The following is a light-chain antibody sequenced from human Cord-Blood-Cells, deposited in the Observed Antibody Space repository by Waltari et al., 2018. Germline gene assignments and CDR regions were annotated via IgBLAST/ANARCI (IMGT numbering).Light chain of an antibody. Sequence: ENVLTQSPGTRSLSRGERATFSCRASQSVSSSYLPWYQQKPGQAPRLLIYGASSRSTGIPARFSSSGSRTDFTLTISRLEPEDFAVYYCQQYGSSPGTFGQGTKVEIK. CDR1: QSVSSSY. CDR2: GAS. J-gene: IGKJ1*01. CDR3: QQYGSSPGT. V-gene: IGKV3-20*01.